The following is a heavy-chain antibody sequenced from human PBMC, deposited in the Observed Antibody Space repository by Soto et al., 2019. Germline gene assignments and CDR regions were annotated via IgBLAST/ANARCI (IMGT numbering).Heavy chain of an antibody. CDR1: GGSFSGYY. CDR2: INHSGST. D-gene: IGHD3-16*02. CDR3: AREGRLGELSFDY. V-gene: IGHV4-34*01. J-gene: IGHJ4*02. Sequence: QVQLQQWGAGLLKPSETLSLTCAVYGGSFSGYYWSWIRQPPGKGLEWIGEINHSGSTNYNPSLKSRVTISVDTSKNQFSLKLSSVTAADTAVYYCAREGRLGELSFDYWVQGTLVTVSS.